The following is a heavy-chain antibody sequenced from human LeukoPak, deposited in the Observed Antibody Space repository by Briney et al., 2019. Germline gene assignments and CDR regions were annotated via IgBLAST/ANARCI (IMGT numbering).Heavy chain of an antibody. CDR2: IYSGGST. V-gene: IGHV3-53*01. D-gene: IGHD1-26*01. CDR3: ARGNSGSHYAEYYYGMDV. CDR1: GFTVSSNY. Sequence: PGGSLRLSCAASGFTVSSNYMSWVRQAPGKGLEWVSVIYSGGSTYYADSVKGRFTISRDNSKNTLYLQVNSLRAEDTAVYYCARGNSGSHYAEYYYGMDVWGQGTTVTVSS. J-gene: IGHJ6*02.